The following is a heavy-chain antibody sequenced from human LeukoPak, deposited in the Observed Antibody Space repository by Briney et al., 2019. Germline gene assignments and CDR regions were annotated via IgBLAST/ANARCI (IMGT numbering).Heavy chain of an antibody. CDR2: IWYDGSNK. V-gene: IGHV3-33*01. CDR1: GFTFSSYG. CDR3: ARDGSSGWYRDDAFDI. J-gene: IGHJ3*02. Sequence: GGSLRLSCAASGFTFSSYGMHWVRQAPGKGLEWAAVIWYDGSNKYYADSVKGRFTISRDNSKNTLYLQMNSLRAEDTAVYYCARDGSSGWYRDDAFDIWGQGTMVTVSS. D-gene: IGHD6-19*01.